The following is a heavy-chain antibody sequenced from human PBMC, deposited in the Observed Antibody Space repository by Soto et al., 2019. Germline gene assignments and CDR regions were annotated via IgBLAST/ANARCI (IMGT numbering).Heavy chain of an antibody. V-gene: IGHV3-30-3*01. J-gene: IGHJ6*02. CDR2: ISYDGSNK. CDR1: GFTFSSYA. Sequence: GGSLRLSCAASGFTFSSYAMHWVRQAPGKGLEWVAVISYDGSNKYYADSVKGRFTISRDNSKNTLYLQMNSLRAEDTAVYYCSRDLTSKYGSGISAGRYYGMDVWGQGTTVTVSS. D-gene: IGHD3-10*01. CDR3: SRDLTSKYGSGISAGRYYGMDV.